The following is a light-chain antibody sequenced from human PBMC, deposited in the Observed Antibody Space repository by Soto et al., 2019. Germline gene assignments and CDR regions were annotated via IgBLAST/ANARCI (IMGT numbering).Light chain of an antibody. CDR2: GAS. CDR3: QQYGNSPWT. Sequence: DIQMTQSPSALSASVGDRVTITCRASQSISTYLEWFQQKPGKAPKLLIYGASTLQSGVPSRFSGSGSGTDFTLTISRLEPEDFAVYYCQQYGNSPWTFGQGTKVDIK. CDR1: QSISTY. J-gene: IGKJ1*01. V-gene: IGKV1-39*01.